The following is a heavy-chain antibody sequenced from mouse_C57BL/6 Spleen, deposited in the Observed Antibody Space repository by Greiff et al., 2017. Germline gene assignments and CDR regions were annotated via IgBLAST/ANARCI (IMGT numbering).Heavy chain of an antibody. CDR2: IDPSDSYT. Sequence: QVQLQQPGAELVRPGTSVKLSCKASGYTFTSYWMHWVKQRPGQGLEWIGVIDPSDSYTNYNHKFKGKATLTVDTSSSTAYMQLSSLTSEDSAVYYCLYYYGSSFDYWGQGTTLTVSS. J-gene: IGHJ2*01. D-gene: IGHD1-1*01. CDR1: GYTFTSYW. CDR3: LYYYGSSFDY. V-gene: IGHV1-59*01.